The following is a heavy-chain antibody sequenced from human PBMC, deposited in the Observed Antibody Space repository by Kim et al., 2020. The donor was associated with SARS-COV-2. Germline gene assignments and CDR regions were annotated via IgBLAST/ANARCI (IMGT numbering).Heavy chain of an antibody. CDR2: IRSKANGDAT. D-gene: IGHD7-27*01. CDR3: GTRNWAY. J-gene: IGHJ4*02. Sequence: GGSLRLSCAASGFTVSGSAIHWVRQASGKGLEWVGRIRSKANGDATEYAASVKGRFTISRDDSKNTAYLQMNSLKIEDTAVYYCGTRNWAYWGQGTLVTVSS. CDR1: GFTVSGSA. V-gene: IGHV3-73*01.